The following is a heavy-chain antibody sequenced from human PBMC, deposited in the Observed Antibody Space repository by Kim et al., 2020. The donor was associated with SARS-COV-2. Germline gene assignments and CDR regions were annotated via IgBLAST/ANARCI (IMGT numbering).Heavy chain of an antibody. CDR3: ARGRWIQLWLFYDY. J-gene: IGHJ4*02. V-gene: IGHV4-34*01. CDR1: GGSFSGYY. CDR2: INHSGST. D-gene: IGHD5-18*01. Sequence: SETLSLTCAVYGGSFSGYYWSWIRQPPGKGLEWIGEINHSGSTSYNPSLKSRVTISVDTSKNQFSLKLSSVTAADTAVYYCARGRWIQLWLFYDYWGQGTLGAFSS.